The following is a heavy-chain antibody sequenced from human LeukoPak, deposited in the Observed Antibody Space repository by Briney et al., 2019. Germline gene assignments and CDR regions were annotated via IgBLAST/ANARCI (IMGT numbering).Heavy chain of an antibody. CDR3: ARDGIAGGV. CDR2: IYTSGST. CDR1: GGSISSGSYY. D-gene: IGHD6-13*01. J-gene: IGHJ6*04. Sequence: SQTLSLTCTVSGGSISSGSYYWSWIRQPAGKGLEWIGRIYTSGSTNYNPSLKSRVTISVDTSKNQFSLKLSSVTAADTAVYYCARDGIAGGVWGKGTTVTASS. V-gene: IGHV4-61*02.